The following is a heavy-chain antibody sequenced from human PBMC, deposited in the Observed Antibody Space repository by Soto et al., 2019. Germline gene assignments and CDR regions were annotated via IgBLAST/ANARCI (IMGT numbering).Heavy chain of an antibody. Sequence: QAQLMQSGAEVKKPGSSVKVSCKASGGTFSGYAINWVRQAPGQGLEWMGGIIPLLGITDYGQKLQGRITIAADESTGTAYMDLRGLRSEDTAVYYCARDPSSITGTTSSEDFQHWGQGTLVSVSS. J-gene: IGHJ1*01. D-gene: IGHD1-20*01. CDR3: ARDPSSITGTTSSEDFQH. CDR2: IIPLLGIT. CDR1: GGTFSGYA. V-gene: IGHV1-69*01.